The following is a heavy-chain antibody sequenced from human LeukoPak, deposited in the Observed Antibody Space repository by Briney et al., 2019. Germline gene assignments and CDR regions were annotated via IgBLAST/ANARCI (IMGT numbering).Heavy chain of an antibody. J-gene: IGHJ5*02. CDR2: IYYSGST. Sequence: SETLSLTCTVSGGSISSYYWSWIRQPRGKGLEWIGYIYYSGSTSYNPSLKSRVTISVDTSKNQFSLKLSSVTAADTAVYYCARERSITGTTCWFDPWGQGTLVTVSS. V-gene: IGHV4-59*01. CDR3: ARERSITGTTCWFDP. CDR1: GGSISSYY. D-gene: IGHD1-7*01.